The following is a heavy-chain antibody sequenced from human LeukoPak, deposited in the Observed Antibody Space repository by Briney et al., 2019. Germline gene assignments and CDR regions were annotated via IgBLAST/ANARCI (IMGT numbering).Heavy chain of an antibody. V-gene: IGHV4-39*01. J-gene: IGHJ4*02. CDR2: IYYSGST. D-gene: IGHD5-18*01. Sequence: PSETLSLTCTVSGGSISSSSYYWGWIRQPPGKGLEWIGSIYYSGSTYYNPSLKSRVTISVDTSKNQFSLKLSSVTAADTAVYYCARQGLGYSYGTHFDYWGQGTLVTVSS. CDR3: ARQGLGYSYGTHFDY. CDR1: GGSISSSSYY.